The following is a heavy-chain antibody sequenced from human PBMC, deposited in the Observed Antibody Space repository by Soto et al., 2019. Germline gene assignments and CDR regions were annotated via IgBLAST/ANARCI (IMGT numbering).Heavy chain of an antibody. CDR2: SIPIFGTA. CDR3: ARGRGYSGDDHYYYFDMDV. D-gene: IGHD5-12*01. V-gene: IGHV1-69*13. Sequence: SVKVSCKASGGTFNNYPITWVRQAPGEGLEWMGGSIPIFGTANYAQKFQGRVTISVDESTSTAYMELSSLRSEDTAVYYCARGRGYSGDDHYYYFDMDVWGQGTTATVSS. J-gene: IGHJ6*02. CDR1: GGTFNNYP.